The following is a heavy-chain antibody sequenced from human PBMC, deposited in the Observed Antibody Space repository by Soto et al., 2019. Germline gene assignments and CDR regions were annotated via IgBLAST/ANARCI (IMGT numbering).Heavy chain of an antibody. J-gene: IGHJ4*02. CDR3: ARGGGYCSGGSCYDFDY. CDR1: GFTFSSYA. V-gene: IGHV3-30-3*01. D-gene: IGHD2-15*01. CDR2: ISYDGSNK. Sequence: QVQLVESGGGVVQPGRSLRLSCAASGFTFSSYAMHWVRQAPGKGPEWVAVISYDGSNKYYADSVKGRFTISRDNSKNPLYLQMNSLGAEDTAVYYCARGGGYCSGGSCYDFDYLGQGTLVTVSS.